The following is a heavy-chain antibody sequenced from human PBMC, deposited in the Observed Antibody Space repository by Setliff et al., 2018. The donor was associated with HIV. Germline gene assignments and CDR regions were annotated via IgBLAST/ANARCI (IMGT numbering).Heavy chain of an antibody. V-gene: IGHV1-18*01. Sequence: GASVKVSCKASGYIFVGYDITWVRQAPGQGLEWMGWISPGNGNTNYAQKFQGRVTMTEDTSTDTAYMELSSLRSEDTAVYYCATGSGWYVPTRWGQGTLVTVSS. CDR1: GYIFVGYD. CDR2: ISPGNGNT. D-gene: IGHD6-19*01. J-gene: IGHJ4*02. CDR3: ATGSGWYVPTR.